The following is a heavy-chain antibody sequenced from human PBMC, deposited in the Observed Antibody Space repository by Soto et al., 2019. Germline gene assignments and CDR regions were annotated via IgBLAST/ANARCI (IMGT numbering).Heavy chain of an antibody. CDR1: GFSVNGKKY. Sequence: GGSLRLSCAASGFSVNGKKYITWVRQAPGKGLEWVSAVYLTEGTYYADSVKGRFIVSLDSSRTTVYLQMNSLRPEDTAVYYCATWLLREHGFDVWGSGTMVTVSS. CDR2: VYLTEGT. J-gene: IGHJ3*01. CDR3: ATWLLREHGFDV. V-gene: IGHV3-53*01. D-gene: IGHD6-19*01.